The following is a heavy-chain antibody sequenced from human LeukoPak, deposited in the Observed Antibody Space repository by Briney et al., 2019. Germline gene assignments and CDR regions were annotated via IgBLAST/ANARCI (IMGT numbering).Heavy chain of an antibody. Sequence: SETLSLTCAVSGYSISSGYYWGWIRQSPGKGLEWIGTIYYSGSTYYNPSLKSRVTISIDTSKNQFSLKLSSVTAADTAVYYCVRDSSISCFFTWGQGTLVTVSS. CDR2: IYYSGST. V-gene: IGHV4-38-2*01. CDR3: VRDSSISCFFT. D-gene: IGHD6-13*01. CDR1: GYSISSGYY. J-gene: IGHJ5*02.